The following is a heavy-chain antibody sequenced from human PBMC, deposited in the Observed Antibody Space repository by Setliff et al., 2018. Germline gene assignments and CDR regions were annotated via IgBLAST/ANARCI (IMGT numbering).Heavy chain of an antibody. D-gene: IGHD1-1*01. Sequence: SETLRLSCAGSGFAFSSYAMSWVRQPPGKGLEWFGEINHSGSGDYNPSFKGRVTISVDTSKKQFSLTLTSVTAADTALYYCRQAVVGRDVFDIWGQGTVVTVSS. CDR1: GFAFSSYA. J-gene: IGHJ3*02. V-gene: IGHV4-34*01. CDR2: INHSGSG. CDR3: RQAVVGRDVFDI.